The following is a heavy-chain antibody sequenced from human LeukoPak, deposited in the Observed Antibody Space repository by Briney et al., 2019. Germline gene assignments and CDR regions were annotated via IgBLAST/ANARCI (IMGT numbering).Heavy chain of an antibody. V-gene: IGHV4-31*03. CDR2: IYYSGST. CDR1: GGSISSGGYY. J-gene: IGHJ5*02. CDR3: ARTSSSWYSAPNHLGFDP. Sequence: SETLSLTCTVSGGSISSGGYYWSWIRQHPGKGLEWIGYIYYSGSTYYNPSLKSRVTISVDTSKNQFSLKLSSVTAADTAVYYCARTSSSWYSAPNHLGFDPWGQGTLVTVSS. D-gene: IGHD6-13*01.